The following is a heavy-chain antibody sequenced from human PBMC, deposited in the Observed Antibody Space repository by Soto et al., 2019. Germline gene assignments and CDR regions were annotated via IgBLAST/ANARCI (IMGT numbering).Heavy chain of an antibody. J-gene: IGHJ6*03. CDR2: IYYSGST. Sequence: SETLSLTCTVSGGSISSYYWSWIRQPPGKGLEWIGYIYYSGSTNYNPSLKSRVTISVDTSKNQFSLKLSSVTAADTAVYYCARSRSGRRRRTYYYYMDVWGKGTTVTVSS. CDR1: GGSISSYY. D-gene: IGHD3-3*01. CDR3: ARSRSGRRRRTYYYYMDV. V-gene: IGHV4-59*08.